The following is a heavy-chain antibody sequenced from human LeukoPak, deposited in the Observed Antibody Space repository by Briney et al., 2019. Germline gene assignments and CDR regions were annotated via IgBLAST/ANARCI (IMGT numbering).Heavy chain of an antibody. Sequence: PGGSLRLSCAASGFTVTTNYMSWVRRAPGKGLEWVALIYTSGHTYYTESVKGRFTISRDNSNNTLFLQMNSLRGDDTAMYYCARDGGGGYSYGEFWYFDLWGRGTLVTVSS. J-gene: IGHJ2*01. CDR1: GFTVTTNY. CDR3: ARDGGGGYSYGEFWYFDL. V-gene: IGHV3-53*01. D-gene: IGHD5-18*01. CDR2: IYTSGHT.